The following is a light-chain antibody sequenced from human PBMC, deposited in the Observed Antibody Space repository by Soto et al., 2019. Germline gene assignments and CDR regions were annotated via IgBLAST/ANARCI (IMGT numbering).Light chain of an antibody. CDR3: QQYGSSAPIT. CDR2: GAS. Sequence: EIVMTQSPAGLSVSPGERATRCCRGSQSVITNLAWYQQKPGQAPRLLIYGASIRATGIPDRFSGSGSETDFTLTISRLEPEDFALYYCQQYGSSAPITFGQGTRLEIK. J-gene: IGKJ5*01. V-gene: IGKV3-20*01. CDR1: QSVITN.